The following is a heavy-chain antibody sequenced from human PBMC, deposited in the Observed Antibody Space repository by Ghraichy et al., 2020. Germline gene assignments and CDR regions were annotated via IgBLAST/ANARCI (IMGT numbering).Heavy chain of an antibody. V-gene: IGHV4-34*01. CDR2: INHSGST. J-gene: IGHJ4*02. CDR3: ARRLGSWYFSYFDY. CDR1: GGSFSGYY. D-gene: IGHD6-13*01. Sequence: SETLSLTCAVYGGSFSGYYWSWIRQPPGKGLEWIGEINHSGSTNYNPSLKSRVTISVDTSKNQFSLKLSSVTAADTAVYYCARRLGSWYFSYFDYWGQGTLVTVSS.